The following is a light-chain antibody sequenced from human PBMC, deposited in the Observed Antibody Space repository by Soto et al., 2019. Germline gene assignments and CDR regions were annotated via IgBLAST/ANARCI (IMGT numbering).Light chain of an antibody. CDR2: DAS. CDR3: QQRSNWPPLT. Sequence: EIVLTQSPGTLSLSPVERATLSCRASQSVSNNYLAWYQQKPGQAPRLLIYDASNRATGIPARFSGSGSGTDFTLTISSLEPEDFAVYYCQQRSNWPPLTFGQGTRLEI. CDR1: QSVSNNY. V-gene: IGKV3D-20*02. J-gene: IGKJ5*01.